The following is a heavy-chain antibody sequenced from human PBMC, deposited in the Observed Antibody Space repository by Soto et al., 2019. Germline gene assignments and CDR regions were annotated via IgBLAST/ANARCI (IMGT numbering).Heavy chain of an antibody. J-gene: IGHJ4*02. CDR3: ARAAYYYDRSDYYCLEY. D-gene: IGHD3-22*01. CDR2: IGPSSGDT. V-gene: IGHV1-46*01. Sequence: ASVKVSCKASGYTFTKYYLHWVRQAPGHGLEWVGIIGPSSGDTTNAQSFQGRLILTRDTSTSTFYLELSSLTSDDTAVYYCARAAYYYDRSDYYCLEYWGQGTQVTVAS. CDR1: GYTFTKYY.